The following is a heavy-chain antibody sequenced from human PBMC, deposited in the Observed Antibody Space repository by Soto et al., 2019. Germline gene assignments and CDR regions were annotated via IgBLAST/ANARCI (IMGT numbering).Heavy chain of an antibody. J-gene: IGHJ4*02. Sequence: ETLSLTCTVSGGSISSYYWSWIRQPPGKGLEWIGYIYYSGSTNYNPSLKSRVTISVDTSKNQFSLKLSSVTAADTAVYYCARAAEAGREIHFDYWGQGTLVTVSS. CDR2: IYYSGST. CDR3: ARAAEAGREIHFDY. CDR1: GGSISSYY. V-gene: IGHV4-59*01.